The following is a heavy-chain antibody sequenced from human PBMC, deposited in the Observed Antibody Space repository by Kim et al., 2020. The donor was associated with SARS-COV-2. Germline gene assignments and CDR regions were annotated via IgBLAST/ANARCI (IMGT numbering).Heavy chain of an antibody. V-gene: IGHV3-30*04. J-gene: IGHJ4*02. Sequence: GGSLRLSCAASGFTFSSYVMHWVRQAPGKGLEWVAVISYDGSNKYYADSVKGRFTISRDNSKNTLYLQMNSLRAEDTALFYCARDSGDFDYWGQGTLVTVSS. CDR3: ARDSGDFDY. D-gene: IGHD1-26*01. CDR2: ISYDGSNK. CDR1: GFTFSSYV.